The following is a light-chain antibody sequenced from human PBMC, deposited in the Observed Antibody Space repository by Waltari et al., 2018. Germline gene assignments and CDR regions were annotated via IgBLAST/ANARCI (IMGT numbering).Light chain of an antibody. Sequence: IVMTQSPDSLAVSPLVRGTINCKPRQSVLYSSNNKNYLAWYQQKPGQPPKLLIYWPSTRESGVPDRFSGSGSGTDFTLTISSLQAEDVAVYYCQQYYSTPSFGQGTKVEIK. J-gene: IGKJ1*01. CDR2: WPS. V-gene: IGKV4-1*01. CDR1: QSVLYSSNNKNY. CDR3: QQYYSTPS.